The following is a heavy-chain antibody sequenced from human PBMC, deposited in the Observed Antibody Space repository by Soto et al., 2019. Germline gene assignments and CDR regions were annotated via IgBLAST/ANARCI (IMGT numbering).Heavy chain of an antibody. V-gene: IGHV1-18*01. CDR1: GYTFTNYG. D-gene: IGHD6-19*01. J-gene: IGHJ4*02. CDR3: ARXPVAGTYFDY. CDR2: INAYNGNT. Sequence: QVQLVQSGAEVKKPGASVKVSCKASGYTFTNYGISWVRQAPGQGLEWMGWINAYNGNTNYAQKLQGRATMTTDTSTSTAYMEPRXLRSDDTAVYSCARXPVAGTYFDYWGQGTLVTVSS.